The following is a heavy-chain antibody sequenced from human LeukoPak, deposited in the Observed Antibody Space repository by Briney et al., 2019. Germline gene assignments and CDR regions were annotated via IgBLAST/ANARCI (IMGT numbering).Heavy chain of an antibody. D-gene: IGHD4-17*01. V-gene: IGHV1-46*01. CDR1: GYTFTNYY. J-gene: IGHJ4*02. Sequence: GASVMVSCKASGYTFTNYYMHWVRQAPGQGLEWMGIINPSAGSTTYAQKFQGRVTMTRDTSTSTVYMELSSLRSEDTALYYCARDEAVHSVTNVDYWGQGTLVTVSS. CDR3: ARDEAVHSVTNVDY. CDR2: INPSAGST.